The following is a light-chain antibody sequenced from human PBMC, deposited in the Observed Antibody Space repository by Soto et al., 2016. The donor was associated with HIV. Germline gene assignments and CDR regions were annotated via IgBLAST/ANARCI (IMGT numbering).Light chain of an antibody. J-gene: IGKJ1*01. CDR2: AAM. Sequence: DIQMTQSPSSLSGSIGDRVSITCRASQDIYNYLAWYQQKPGKVPRLLISAAMNLESGVPSRFRGSGSGTEFTLSISSLQPDDFATYYCQQYNSFPWTFGQGTKVEIK. CDR3: QQYNSFPWT. V-gene: IGKV1-27*01. CDR1: QDIYNY.